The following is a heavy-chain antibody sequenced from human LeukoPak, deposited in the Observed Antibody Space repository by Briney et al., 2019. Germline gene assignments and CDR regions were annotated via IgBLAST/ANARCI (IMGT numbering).Heavy chain of an antibody. Sequence: SQTLSLTCAISGDSVSGNSALAWNWLRQSPSRGLEWLGRTYYRSKWNNDYAVSVKSRITINPDTSKNQFSLHLNSVTPEDTAVYYCARGRNSGFDYWGQGTLVTVSS. CDR1: GDSVSGNSALA. CDR2: TYYRSKWNN. CDR3: ARGRNSGFDY. J-gene: IGHJ4*02. D-gene: IGHD2/OR15-2a*01. V-gene: IGHV6-1*01.